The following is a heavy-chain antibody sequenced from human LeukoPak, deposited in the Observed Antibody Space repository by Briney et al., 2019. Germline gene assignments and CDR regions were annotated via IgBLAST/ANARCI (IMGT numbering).Heavy chain of an antibody. CDR3: ARSRYCSGGSCSYNWFDP. Sequence: ASVKVSCKASGYTFTSHAMNWVRQAPGQGLEWMGWINTNTGNPTYAQGFTGRFVFSLDTSVSTAYLQISSLKAEDTAVYYCARSRYCSGGSCSYNWFDPWGQGTLVTVSS. D-gene: IGHD2-15*01. V-gene: IGHV7-4-1*02. CDR2: INTNTGNP. J-gene: IGHJ5*02. CDR1: GYTFTSHA.